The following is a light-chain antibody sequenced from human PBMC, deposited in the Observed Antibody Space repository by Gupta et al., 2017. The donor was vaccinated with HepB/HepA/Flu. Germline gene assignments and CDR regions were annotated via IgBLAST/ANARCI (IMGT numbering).Light chain of an antibody. CDR2: YDR. V-gene: IGLV3-21*01. CDR3: QVWESRSDHHVV. J-gene: IGLJ2*01. Sequence: SYVLTHPPSVSVAPGKTARITCGGNNLGGKSVDLYQQKPGHAPVLISYYDRDRPSGIPERFSGSNSGNTATMTISRVEAGEEADYYCQVWESRSDHHVVFGRGTKLTVL. CDR1: NLGGKS.